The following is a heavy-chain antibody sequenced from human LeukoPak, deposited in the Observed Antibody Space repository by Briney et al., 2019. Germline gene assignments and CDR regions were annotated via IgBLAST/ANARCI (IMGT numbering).Heavy chain of an antibody. Sequence: GGSLRLSCEGSAFIFSGHWMNWVRQTPGKGLEWVSGISGGGGSTYYADSVKGRLTVSRDNSRNTMYLQINSLRAEDTAVYYCAKSRGTYGYPPFDYWGQGTLVTVSS. V-gene: IGHV3-23*01. CDR3: AKSRGTYGYPPFDY. D-gene: IGHD5-18*01. CDR1: AFIFSGHW. CDR2: ISGGGGST. J-gene: IGHJ4*02.